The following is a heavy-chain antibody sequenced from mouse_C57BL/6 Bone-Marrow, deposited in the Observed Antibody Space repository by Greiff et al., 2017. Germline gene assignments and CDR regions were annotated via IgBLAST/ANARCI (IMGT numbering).Heavy chain of an antibody. CDR1: GYSITSGYY. Sequence: EVKLQESGPGLVKPSQSLSLTCSVTGYSITSGYYWNWIRQFPGNKLEWMGYISYDGSNNYNPSLKNRISITRDTSKNQFFLKLNSVTTEDTATYYCARSVITTGDAMDYWGQGTSVTVSS. CDR3: ARSVITTGDAMDY. V-gene: IGHV3-6*01. CDR2: ISYDGSN. J-gene: IGHJ4*01. D-gene: IGHD1-1*01.